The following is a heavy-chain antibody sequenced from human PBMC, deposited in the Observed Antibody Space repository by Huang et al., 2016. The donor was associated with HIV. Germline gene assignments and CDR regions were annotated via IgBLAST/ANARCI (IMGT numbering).Heavy chain of an antibody. CDR1: GGTFSSYV. CDR3: ATGPRGSGSFN. Sequence: QVQLVQSGAEVKEPGSSVKVSCKASGGTFSSYVISWVRQAPGQGLEWMGGITPIFDKTNYAQKFQGRVTIIADESTRTAYMEMSSLRPEDTATYYCATGPRGSGSFNWGQGTLVIVSS. V-gene: IGHV1-69*01. CDR2: ITPIFDKT. D-gene: IGHD1-26*01. J-gene: IGHJ4*02.